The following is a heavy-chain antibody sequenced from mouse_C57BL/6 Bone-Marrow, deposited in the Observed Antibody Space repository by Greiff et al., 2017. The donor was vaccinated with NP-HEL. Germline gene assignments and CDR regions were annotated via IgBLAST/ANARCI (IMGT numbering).Heavy chain of an antibody. CDR2: INPSSGYT. J-gene: IGHJ4*01. CDR1: GYTFTSYT. Sequence: QVQLQQSGAELARPGASVKMSCKASGYTFTSYTMHWVKQRPGQGLEWIGYINPSSGYTKYNQKFKDKATLTADKSSSTAYMQLSSLTSEDSAVYYCAKGDYYGSPYYAMDYWGQGTSVTVSS. D-gene: IGHD1-1*01. CDR3: AKGDYYGSPYYAMDY. V-gene: IGHV1-4*01.